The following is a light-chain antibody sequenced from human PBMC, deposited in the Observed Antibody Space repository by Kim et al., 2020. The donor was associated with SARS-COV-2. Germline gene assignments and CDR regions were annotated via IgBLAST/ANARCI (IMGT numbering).Light chain of an antibody. CDR3: CSYAGSYTWV. CDR2: DVS. J-gene: IGLJ3*02. CDR1: SRDVGGYNS. V-gene: IGLV2-11*01. Sequence: GQSVTNTGTGTSRDVGGYNSVSWYQQHPGKAPKLMIYDVSKRPSGVPDRFSGSKSGNTASLTISGLQAEDEADYYCCSYAGSYTWVFGGGTQLTVL.